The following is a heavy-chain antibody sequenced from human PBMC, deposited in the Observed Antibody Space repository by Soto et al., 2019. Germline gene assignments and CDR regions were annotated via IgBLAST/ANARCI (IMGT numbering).Heavy chain of an antibody. CDR3: AKDPVLLWFGGSNWFDP. V-gene: IGHV3-23*01. Sequence: EVQLLESGGGLVQPGGSLRLSCAASGFTFSSYAMSWVRQAPGKGLEWVSTIGGGGDSTYYADSVKGRFTISRDNSKNTLDLQMNGLRAEATAVYYCAKDPVLLWFGGSNWFDPWGQGTLVTVSS. D-gene: IGHD3-10*01. CDR1: GFTFSSYA. CDR2: IGGGGDST. J-gene: IGHJ5*02.